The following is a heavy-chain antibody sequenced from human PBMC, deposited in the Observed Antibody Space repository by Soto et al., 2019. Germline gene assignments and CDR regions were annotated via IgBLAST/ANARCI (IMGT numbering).Heavy chain of an antibody. CDR2: IIPIFGTA. J-gene: IGHJ4*02. V-gene: IGHV1-69*12. D-gene: IGHD2-8*01. CDR1: GGTFSSYA. CDR3: ASTDWTIGVCYIIGGN. Sequence: QVQLVQSGAEVKKPGSSVKVSCTASGGTFSSYAISWVRQAPGQGLEWMGGIIPIFGTANYAQKFQGRVTIIADESTSTAYMELSSLRSEDTAVYYCASTDWTIGVCYIIGGNWGQGTLVTVSS.